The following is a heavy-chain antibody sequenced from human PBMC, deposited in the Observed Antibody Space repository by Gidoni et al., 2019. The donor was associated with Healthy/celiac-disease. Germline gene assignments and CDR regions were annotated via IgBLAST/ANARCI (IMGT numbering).Heavy chain of an antibody. D-gene: IGHD3-3*01. J-gene: IGHJ4*02. CDR3: ASAYDFWSGNLTFDY. CDR2: IYHSGST. Sequence: QVQLQESGPGLVKPSETLSLTCAVSGYSIRRGYYWGWSRQPPGKGLEWIGSIYHSGSTYYNPSLKSRVTISVDTSKNQFSLKLSSVTAADTAVYYCASAYDFWSGNLTFDYWGQGTLVTVSS. CDR1: GYSIRRGYY. V-gene: IGHV4-38-2*01.